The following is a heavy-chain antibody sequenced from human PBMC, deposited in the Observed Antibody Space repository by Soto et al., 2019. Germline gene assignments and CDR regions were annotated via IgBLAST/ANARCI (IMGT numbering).Heavy chain of an antibody. CDR1: GYTFANYP. CDR2: INVGSGDT. Sequence: QVPLVQSGAEVKKPGASVKLSCKASGYTFANYPIHWVRQAPGQRLEWMGWINVGSGDTKYSQNLQGRVTITRDTSASTAYVELTTLRSEDTAVYYCARVAAWSFDFWGQGTLVTVSS. D-gene: IGHD2-15*01. CDR3: ARVAAWSFDF. J-gene: IGHJ4*02. V-gene: IGHV1-3*01.